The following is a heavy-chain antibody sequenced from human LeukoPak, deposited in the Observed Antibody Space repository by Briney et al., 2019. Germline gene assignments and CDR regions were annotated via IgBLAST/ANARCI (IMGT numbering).Heavy chain of an antibody. V-gene: IGHV1-18*01. CDR1: GYTFTSYG. D-gene: IGHD6-13*01. CDR2: ISAYNGNI. J-gene: IGHJ4*02. CDR3: ARVVAAAGIDY. Sequence: ASVKVSCKASGYTFTSYGISWVRQAPGQGLEWMGWISAYNGNINYAQKLQGRVTMTTDTSTSTAYMELRSLRYDDTAVYYCARVVAAAGIDYWGQGTLVTVSS.